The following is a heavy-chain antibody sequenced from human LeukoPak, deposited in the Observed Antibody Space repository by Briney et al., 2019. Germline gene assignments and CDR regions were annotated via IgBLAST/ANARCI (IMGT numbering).Heavy chain of an antibody. Sequence: PSETLSLTCTVSGGSISSGSYYWSWIRQPAGKGLEWIGRIYTSGSTNYNPSHKSRVTISVDTSKNQFSLKLSSVTAADTAVYYCARDLWSGRRDWGQGTLVTVSS. CDR3: ARDLWSGRRD. V-gene: IGHV4-61*02. CDR1: GGSISSGSYY. CDR2: IYTSGST. D-gene: IGHD3-3*01. J-gene: IGHJ4*02.